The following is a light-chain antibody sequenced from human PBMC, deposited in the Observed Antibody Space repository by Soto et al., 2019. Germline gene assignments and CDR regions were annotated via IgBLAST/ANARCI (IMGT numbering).Light chain of an antibody. Sequence: DIVMTQTPLSLSVTPGQPASISCKSSQSLLFSDAKTYLYWYLQRPGQPPQLLISEVFNRFSRVPDRVSGSGSGTDFTLTISRVEAEDVGIYYCMQSIQLPQTFGPGTKVDIK. CDR1: QSLLFSDAKTY. V-gene: IGKV2D-29*01. CDR3: MQSIQLPQT. J-gene: IGKJ3*01. CDR2: EVF.